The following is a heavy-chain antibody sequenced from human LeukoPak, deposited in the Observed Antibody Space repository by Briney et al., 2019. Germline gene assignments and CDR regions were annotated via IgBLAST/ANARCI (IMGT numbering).Heavy chain of an antibody. D-gene: IGHD3-9*01. J-gene: IGHJ6*02. CDR3: AGDKGGMTGYYFPLYYYGMDV. Sequence: ASVKVSCKASGGTFSSYAISWVRQAPGEELEWTGGIIPIVGTANYAQKFQGRVTITADESTSTAYMELSSLRSEDTAVYYCAGDKGGMTGYYFPLYYYGMDVWGQGTTVTVSS. CDR2: IIPIVGTA. V-gene: IGHV1-69*13. CDR1: GGTFSSYA.